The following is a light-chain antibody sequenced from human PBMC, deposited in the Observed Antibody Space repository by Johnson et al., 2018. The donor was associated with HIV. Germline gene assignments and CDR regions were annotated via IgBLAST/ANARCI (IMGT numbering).Light chain of an antibody. CDR3: EAWDDSLNGLYV. V-gene: IGLV1-44*01. CDR1: SSNIGNNT. CDR2: GDN. Sequence: QSMLTQPPSVSAAPGQKVTISCSGSSSNIGNNTVNWYQHLPGTAPKLLMYGDNQRPSGVPDRFSGSKSGTSGSLAISGLQPEDEGDYYCEAWDDSLNGLYVFGTGTKVTVL. J-gene: IGLJ1*01.